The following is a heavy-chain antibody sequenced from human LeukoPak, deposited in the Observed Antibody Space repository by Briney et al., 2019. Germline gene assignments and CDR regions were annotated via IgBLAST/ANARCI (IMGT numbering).Heavy chain of an antibody. D-gene: IGHD3-3*01. CDR2: IRAYNGKT. Sequence: ASVKVSSKASGYTFTRYGISWVRQAPGQGREWMGWIRAYNGKTNYAQKLQGRVTMTTDTSTSTAYMELRSLRSDDTAVYYCARDDFWSGYTLGGWFDPWGQGTLVTVSS. CDR3: ARDDFWSGYTLGGWFDP. V-gene: IGHV1-18*01. J-gene: IGHJ5*02. CDR1: GYTFTRYG.